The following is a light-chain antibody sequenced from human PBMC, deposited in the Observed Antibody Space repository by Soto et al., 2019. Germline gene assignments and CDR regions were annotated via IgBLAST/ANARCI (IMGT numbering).Light chain of an antibody. CDR1: QTISSW. J-gene: IGKJ1*01. CDR3: QQYYSYPWT. V-gene: IGKV1-5*01. Sequence: DIKMTQSPSTLSGSVGDRVTITFRASQTISSWLAWYQQKPGKAPKLLIYAASTLQSGVPSRFSGSGSGTDFTLTISCLQSEDFATYYCQQYYSYPWTFGQGTKVDIK. CDR2: AAS.